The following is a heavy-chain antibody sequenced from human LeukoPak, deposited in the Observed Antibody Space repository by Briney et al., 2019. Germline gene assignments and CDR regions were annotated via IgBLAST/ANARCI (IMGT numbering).Heavy chain of an antibody. CDR3: VKVSWGASYSSGYSSGDY. Sequence: GGSLRLSCAASGFTLSSYAMSWVRQAPGKGLEWVSAISGSGGSTYYADSVKGRFTISRDNSKNTLYLQMNSLRAEDTAVYYCVKVSWGASYSSGYSSGDYWVQETLVTVSS. CDR2: ISGSGGST. D-gene: IGHD3-22*01. J-gene: IGHJ4*02. CDR1: GFTLSSYA. V-gene: IGHV3-23*01.